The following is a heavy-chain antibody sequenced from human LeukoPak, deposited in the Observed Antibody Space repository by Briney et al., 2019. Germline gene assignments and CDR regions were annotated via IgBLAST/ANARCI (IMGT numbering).Heavy chain of an antibody. D-gene: IGHD1-1*01. CDR2: IGSETFGGTT. V-gene: IGHV3-49*03. J-gene: IGHJ4*02. Sequence: PGRSLRLSCKASGFSFGYYAMSWFRQAPGKGLEWVGFIGSETFGGTTEYAASGKGRFTISRDDSKSIAYLQMNSLETEDTAVYYCTIDGNFDYWGQGTLVTVSS. CDR3: TIDGNFDY. CDR1: GFSFGYYA.